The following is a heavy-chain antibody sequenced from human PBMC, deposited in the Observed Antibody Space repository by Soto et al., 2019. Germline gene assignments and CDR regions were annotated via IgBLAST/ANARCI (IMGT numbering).Heavy chain of an antibody. CDR3: AHRMIASRPNYSVY. V-gene: IGHV2-5*02. CDR1: GFSLTTNGGG. D-gene: IGHD3-22*01. J-gene: IGHJ4*02. Sequence: QITLKESGPTLVKPTQTLTLTCTFSGFSLTTNGGGVAWIRHPPGKALEWLAVIYYDDDKRYSPSLLSRLTITSDTSKNQVVLTMTNMDPVDTATDYCAHRMIASRPNYSVYWGQGTLVNVSS. CDR2: IYYDDDK.